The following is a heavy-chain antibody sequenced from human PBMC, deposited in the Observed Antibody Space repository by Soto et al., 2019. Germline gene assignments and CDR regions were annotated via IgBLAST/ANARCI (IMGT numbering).Heavy chain of an antibody. CDR1: GFTFSSYS. J-gene: IGHJ5*02. CDR2: ISSSSSYI. V-gene: IGHV3-21*05. Sequence: PGGSLRLSCAASGFTFSSYSMNWVRQAPGKGLEWVSYISSSSSYIYYADSVKGRFTISRDNAKNSLYLQMNSLRAEDTAVYYCARDTYYYGSGSYSPWGQGTLVTAPQ. CDR3: ARDTYYYGSGSYSP. D-gene: IGHD3-10*01.